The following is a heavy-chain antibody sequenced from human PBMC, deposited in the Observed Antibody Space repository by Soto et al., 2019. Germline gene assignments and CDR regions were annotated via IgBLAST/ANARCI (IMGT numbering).Heavy chain of an antibody. CDR2: IYYSGST. CDR3: ARLISIAVAGTLFAY. V-gene: IGHV4-39*01. Sequence: QLQLQESGPGLVKPSETLSLTCTVSGGSISSSSYYWGWIRQPPGKGLEWIGSIYYSGSTYYNPSLKCRATISVDTSKSPFSLKLSSVTAADTAVYYCARLISIAVAGTLFAYWGQGTLVTVSS. J-gene: IGHJ4*02. CDR1: GGSISSSSYY. D-gene: IGHD6-19*01.